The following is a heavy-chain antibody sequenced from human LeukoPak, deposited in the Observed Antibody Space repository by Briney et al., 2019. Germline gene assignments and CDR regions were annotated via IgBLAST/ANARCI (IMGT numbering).Heavy chain of an antibody. V-gene: IGHV3-30*03. CDR3: TRYCSSTSCYIPYYYGMDV. CDR1: GFTFSSYG. Sequence: PGGSLRLFCAASGFTFSSYGMHWVRQPPGKGLEWVAVISYDGSNKYYADSVQGRFTISRDNAKNSLYLQMNSLRAEDTAVYYCTRYCSSTSCYIPYYYGMDVWGQGTTVTVSS. CDR2: ISYDGSNK. J-gene: IGHJ6*02. D-gene: IGHD2-2*02.